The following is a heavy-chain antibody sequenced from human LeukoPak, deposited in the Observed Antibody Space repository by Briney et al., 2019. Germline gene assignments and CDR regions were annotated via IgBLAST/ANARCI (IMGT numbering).Heavy chain of an antibody. CDR3: TRAAVSLTGYYRYWYFDL. CDR2: IRSKAYGGTT. D-gene: IGHD3-9*01. CDR1: GFTFGDYA. V-gene: IGHV3-49*04. J-gene: IGHJ2*01. Sequence: PGGSLRLSCTASGFTFGDYAMSWVRQAPGKGLEWVGFIRSKAYGGTTEYAASVKGRFTISRDDSKSIAYLQMNSLKTEDTAVYYCTRAAVSLTGYYRYWYFDLWGRGTLVTVSS.